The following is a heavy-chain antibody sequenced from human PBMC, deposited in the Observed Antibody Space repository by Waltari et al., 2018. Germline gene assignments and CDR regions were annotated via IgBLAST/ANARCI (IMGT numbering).Heavy chain of an antibody. J-gene: IGHJ3*02. Sequence: QVQLVESGGGVVQPGRSPRLSCAASGFPFSNYGIHLVRQAPGKGLGGVAAISYDGSYKYYADSVKGRFTISRDNSMNTLYLQMNSLRAEDTAVYYCAKDLGYYDSSGYFFRALDIWGQGT. CDR3: AKDLGYYDSSGYFFRALDI. V-gene: IGHV3-30*18. CDR2: ISYDGSYK. CDR1: GFPFSNYG. D-gene: IGHD3-22*01.